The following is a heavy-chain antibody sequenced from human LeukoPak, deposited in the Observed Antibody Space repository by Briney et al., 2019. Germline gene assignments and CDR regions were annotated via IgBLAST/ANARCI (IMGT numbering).Heavy chain of an antibody. CDR1: GFTFSSYE. Sequence: GGSLRLSCAASGFTFSSYEINWVRQAPGKGLEWVSYISSSGRTVYYTDSVKGRFTISRDNAKNTLYLQMNSLRAEDTAVYYCARAGYDYVWGSYLVDYWGQGTLVTVSS. J-gene: IGHJ4*02. V-gene: IGHV3-48*03. CDR2: ISSSGRTV. CDR3: ARAGYDYVWGSYLVDY. D-gene: IGHD3-16*02.